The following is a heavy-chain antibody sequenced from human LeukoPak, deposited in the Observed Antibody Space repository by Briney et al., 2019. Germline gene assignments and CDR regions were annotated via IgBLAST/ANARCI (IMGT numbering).Heavy chain of an antibody. CDR3: ARGYCSGGSCYDDAFDI. CDR2: IYYSGST. Sequence: SETLSLTCTVSGGSISSGDYYWSWIRQPPGKGLEWLVYIYYSGSTYYNPSLKSRVTISVDTSKNQFSLKLSSVTAADTAVYYCARGYCSGGSCYDDAFDIWGQGTMVTVSS. J-gene: IGHJ3*02. CDR1: GGSISSGDYY. V-gene: IGHV4-30-4*08. D-gene: IGHD2-15*01.